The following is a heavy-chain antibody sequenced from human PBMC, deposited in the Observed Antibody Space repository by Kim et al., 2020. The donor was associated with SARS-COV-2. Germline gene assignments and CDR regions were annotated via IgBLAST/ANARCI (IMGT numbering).Heavy chain of an antibody. Sequence: GGSLRLSCAASGFTFSDYYMSWIRQAPGKGLEWVSYISSSSSYTNYADSVKGRFTISRNNAKNSLYLQMNSLRAEDTAVYYCARVGYDYVWGSYRDYYYYYGMDFWGQGTTVTVSS. CDR3: ARVGYDYVWGSYRDYYYYYGMDF. CDR2: ISSSSSYT. V-gene: IGHV3-11*05. D-gene: IGHD3-16*02. CDR1: GFTFSDYY. J-gene: IGHJ6*02.